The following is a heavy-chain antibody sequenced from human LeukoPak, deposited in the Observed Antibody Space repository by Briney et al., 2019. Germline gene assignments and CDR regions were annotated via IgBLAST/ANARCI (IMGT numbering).Heavy chain of an antibody. CDR2: IIPIFGTT. CDR1: GGTFSSYG. J-gene: IGHJ1*01. V-gene: IGHV1-69*06. D-gene: IGHD3-22*01. Sequence: SVKVSCKASGGTFSSYGISWVRQAPGQGLEWMARIIPIFGTTNYAQKFQGRVTITADISTSIAYMDLRSLRSEDTAVYYCARDYYYDSSGYHPAEYFNHWGQGTLVTVSS. CDR3: ARDYYYDSSGYHPAEYFNH.